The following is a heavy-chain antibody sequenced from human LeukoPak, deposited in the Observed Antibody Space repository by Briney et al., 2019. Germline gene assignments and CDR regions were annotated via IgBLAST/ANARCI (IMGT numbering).Heavy chain of an antibody. D-gene: IGHD3-9*01. CDR2: SNDSGGT. V-gene: IGHV4-34*01. CDR1: GGTFSGYY. J-gene: IGHJ5*02. Sequence: SETLSLTCAVYGGTFSGYYWSCIRQPPGKRLEWVGESNDSGGTNYNPSLKSRVTISADKSKNQFSLKLSSVTAADTAVYYCARGSTYYDILTGYQLNWFDPWGQGTLVTVSS. CDR3: ARGSTYYDILTGYQLNWFDP.